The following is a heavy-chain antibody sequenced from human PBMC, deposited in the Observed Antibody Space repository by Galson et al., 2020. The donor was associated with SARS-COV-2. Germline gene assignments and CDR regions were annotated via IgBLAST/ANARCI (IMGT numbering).Heavy chain of an antibody. CDR2: ISGSGSAT. V-gene: IGHV3-23*01. D-gene: IGHD3-22*01. CDR3: AKRHRDSSGFDY. CDR1: GFTFSSYA. J-gene: IGHJ4*02. Sequence: GGSLRLSCAASGFTFSSYAMNWIRQAPGKGLEWVSGISGSGSATYYAGSVKGRFTISRDNSQNPLYLQMNGLRAEDPAIYYCAKRHRDSSGFDYWGQGARVTVSS.